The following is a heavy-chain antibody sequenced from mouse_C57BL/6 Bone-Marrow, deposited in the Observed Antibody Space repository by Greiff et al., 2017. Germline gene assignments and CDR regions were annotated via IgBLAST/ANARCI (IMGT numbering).Heavy chain of an antibody. Sequence: QVQLQQSGAELARPGASVKLSCKASGYTFTSYGISWVKQRTGQGLEWIGEIYPRSGNTYSNEKFKGKATLTADKSSSTAYMELRSLTSEDSAVYFCAAPPLYCGSSLDYWGQGTTLTVSS. V-gene: IGHV1-81*01. CDR1: GYTFTSYG. J-gene: IGHJ2*01. CDR3: AAPPLYCGSSLDY. CDR2: IYPRSGNT. D-gene: IGHD1-1*01.